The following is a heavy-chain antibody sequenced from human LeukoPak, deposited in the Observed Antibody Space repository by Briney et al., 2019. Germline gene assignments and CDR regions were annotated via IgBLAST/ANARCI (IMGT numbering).Heavy chain of an antibody. CDR3: ARERYDSSTRDAFDI. V-gene: IGHV3-33*08. D-gene: IGHD3-22*01. CDR1: GFTFSSYW. CDR2: IWYDGSNK. Sequence: GGSLRLSCAASGFTFSSYWMSWVRQAPGKGLEWVAVIWYDGSNKYYADSVKGRFTISRDNSKNTLYLQMNSLRAEDTAVYYCARERYDSSTRDAFDIWGQGTMVTVSS. J-gene: IGHJ3*02.